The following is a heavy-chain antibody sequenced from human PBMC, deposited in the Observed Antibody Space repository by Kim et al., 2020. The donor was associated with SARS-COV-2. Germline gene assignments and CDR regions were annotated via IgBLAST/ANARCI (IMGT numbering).Heavy chain of an antibody. D-gene: IGHD6-13*01. J-gene: IGHJ6*02. CDR3: SLRGSWYEDYGMDV. Sequence: GGSLRLSCAASGFTFSNAWMSWVRQAPGKGLEWVGRIKSKTDGGTTDYAAPVKGRFTISRDDSKNTLYLQMNSLKTEDTAVYYCSLRGSWYEDYGMDVWGQGTTVTVSS. V-gene: IGHV3-15*01. CDR1: GFTFSNAW. CDR2: IKSKTDGGTT.